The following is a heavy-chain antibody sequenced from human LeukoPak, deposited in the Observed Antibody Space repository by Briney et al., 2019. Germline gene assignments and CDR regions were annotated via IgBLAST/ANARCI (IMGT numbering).Heavy chain of an antibody. J-gene: IGHJ4*02. D-gene: IGHD3-16*01. CDR3: ARKENAYYYFDY. V-gene: IGHV4-59*02. CDR1: GDSVSGYY. CDR2: IHSSGST. Sequence: KASETLSLTCGVSGDSVSGYYWSWIRRPPEKGLEWIGYIHSSGSTNYSPSLKSRLALSVDTSKNQFSLNLNSVTAADTAVYYCARKENAYYYFDYWGQGTLVTVSS.